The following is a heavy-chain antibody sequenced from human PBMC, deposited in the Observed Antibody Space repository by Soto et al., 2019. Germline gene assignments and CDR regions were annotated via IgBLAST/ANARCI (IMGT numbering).Heavy chain of an antibody. CDR2: IYYCGST. D-gene: IGHD2-21*02. J-gene: IGHJ6*02. CDR3: ARDLWGYCGTDCYPLDV. CDR1: GGSISSYY. V-gene: IGHV4-59*01. Sequence: SETLSLTCTVSGGSISSYYWSWIRQPPGKGLEWIGYIYYCGSTNYNPSLKSRVTISVDTSKNQFSLKLSSVTAADTAVYYCARDLWGYCGTDCYPLDVWGQGTTVTVSS.